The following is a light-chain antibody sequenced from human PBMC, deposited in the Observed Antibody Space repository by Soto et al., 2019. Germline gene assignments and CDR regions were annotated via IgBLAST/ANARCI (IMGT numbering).Light chain of an antibody. J-gene: IGLJ1*01. CDR2: DVS. CDR3: SSFTSSDTYV. CDR1: SSDVGSFNR. V-gene: IGLV2-18*02. Sequence: QSALTQPPSVSGSPGQSVAISCTGTSSDVGSFNRVSWYQQPPGTAPKLLIYDVSNRPSGVPDRFSGSKSGNTASLTISGLQAEDEADYYCSSFTSSDTYVFGTGTKHTVL.